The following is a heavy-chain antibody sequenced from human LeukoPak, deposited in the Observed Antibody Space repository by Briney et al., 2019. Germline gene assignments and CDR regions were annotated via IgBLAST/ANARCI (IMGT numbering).Heavy chain of an antibody. CDR2: INPNSGGT. V-gene: IGHV1-2*02. J-gene: IGHJ4*02. Sequence: ASVKVSCKASGYTFTGYYMHWVRQAPGQGLEWMGWINPNSGGTNYAQKFQGRVTMTRDTSISTAYMELGSLRSDDTAIYYCARAYGSGSSYHPDYWGQGTLVTVSS. D-gene: IGHD3-10*01. CDR1: GYTFTGYY. CDR3: ARAYGSGSSYHPDY.